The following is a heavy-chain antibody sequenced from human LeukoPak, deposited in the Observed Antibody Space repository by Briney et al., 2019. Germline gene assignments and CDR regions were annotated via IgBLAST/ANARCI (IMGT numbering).Heavy chain of an antibody. V-gene: IGHV3-33*01. CDR3: ARDRILAAGYFDL. CDR2: IWYGGSNK. J-gene: IGHJ2*01. D-gene: IGHD6-13*01. Sequence: GGSLRLSRAASGFTFSSYGMHWVRQAPGKGLEWVAVIWYGGSNKYCADSVKGRITTSSDNSKNTLYLQMNSLRAEDTAVYYCARDRILAAGYFDLWGRGTLVTVSS. CDR1: GFTFSSYG.